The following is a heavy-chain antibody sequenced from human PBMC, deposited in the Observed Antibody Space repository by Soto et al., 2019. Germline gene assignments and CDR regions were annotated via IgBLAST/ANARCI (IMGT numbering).Heavy chain of an antibody. CDR2: SRNKAKSYTT. Sequence: EEQLVESGGGLVQPGGALTLSCAASGFTFTDHYMEWVRQAPGKGLEWVARSRNKAKSYTTDYAASVKGRFTISRDLSKNSLYLQINSLKTEDTAVYYCSRLEGGWGQGTLVTVSS. V-gene: IGHV3-72*01. J-gene: IGHJ4*02. CDR1: GFTFTDHY. CDR3: SRLEGG. D-gene: IGHD3-3*01.